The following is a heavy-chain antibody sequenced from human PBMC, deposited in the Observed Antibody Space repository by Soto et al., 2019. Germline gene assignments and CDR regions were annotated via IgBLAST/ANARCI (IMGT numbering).Heavy chain of an antibody. J-gene: IGHJ5*02. CDR3: ARDYSSDWFGH. CDR1: GISVSDGRSF. D-gene: IGHD6-19*01. CDR2: ISNTGST. V-gene: IGHV4-61*01. Sequence: QVQLQESGPGLVKPSETLSLTCSVSGISVSDGRSFWNWIRQSPREGLEWIGHISNTGSTRYNPSLRSRVTISLDSSRNHVSLNMSSVTAADTAVYYCARDYSSDWFGHWGRGTLVTVSS.